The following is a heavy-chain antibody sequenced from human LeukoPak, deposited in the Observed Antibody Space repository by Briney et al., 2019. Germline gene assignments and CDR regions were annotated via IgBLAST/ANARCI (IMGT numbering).Heavy chain of an antibody. CDR3: ARDNSKVPAAKLDY. V-gene: IGHV1-2*02. CDR1: GYTFTSYG. CDR2: INPNSGGT. Sequence: GASVKVSCKASGYTFTSYGISWVRQAPGQGLEWMGWINPNSGGTNYAQKFQGRVTMTRDTSISTAYMELSRLRSDDTAVYYCARDNSKVPAAKLDYWGQGTLVTVSS. D-gene: IGHD2-2*01. J-gene: IGHJ4*02.